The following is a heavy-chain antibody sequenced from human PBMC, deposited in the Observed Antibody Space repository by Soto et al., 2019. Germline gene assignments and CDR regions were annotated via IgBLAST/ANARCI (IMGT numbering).Heavy chain of an antibody. J-gene: IGHJ5*02. CDR3: SHRRLFNTFKGKYYDSSGYYSDLFDP. D-gene: IGHD3-22*01. CDR2: LYWDADK. Sequence: SGPTLVNPTQTLTLTCTFSGFSLSTSGVGVGWIRQPPGKALEWLALLYWDADKRYSPSLKSRPTTTNDTSNNQVVLTHTNMDPVDTATYYCSHRRLFNTFKGKYYDSSGYYSDLFDPWGQGTLVTVSS. V-gene: IGHV2-5*02. CDR1: GFSLSTSGVG.